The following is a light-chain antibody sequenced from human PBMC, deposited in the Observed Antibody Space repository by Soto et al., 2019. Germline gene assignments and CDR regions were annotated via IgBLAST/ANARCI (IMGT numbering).Light chain of an antibody. CDR1: SGHSNYA. Sequence: QSALTQSPSASASLGASVKLTCTLSSGHSNYAIAWHQQQPEKGPRYLMKVNNDGSHIKGDGIPDRFSGSSSGAERYLTISSLQSEDEADYYCQTWGTGYWVFGGGTKLTVL. V-gene: IGLV4-69*01. J-gene: IGLJ3*02. CDR3: QTWGTGYWV. CDR2: VNNDGSH.